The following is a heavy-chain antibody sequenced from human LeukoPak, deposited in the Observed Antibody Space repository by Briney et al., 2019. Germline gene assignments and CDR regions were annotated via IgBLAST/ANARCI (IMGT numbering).Heavy chain of an antibody. D-gene: IGHD2-21*02. V-gene: IGHV5-51*01. Sequence: PGESLQLSGKGSVYSFTSYWIGWAGHMPGKGLEWMGIIYPGDSDTSTSPPFQSHVTHSAYKSISTAYLQWSNLKASDTAMYYCARQVTAIGDDYWGQGTLVTVSS. CDR3: ARQVTAIGDDY. J-gene: IGHJ4*02. CDR1: VYSFTSYW. CDR2: IYPGDSDT.